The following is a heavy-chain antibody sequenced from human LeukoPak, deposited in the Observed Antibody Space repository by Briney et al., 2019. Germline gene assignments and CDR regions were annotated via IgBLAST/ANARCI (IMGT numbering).Heavy chain of an antibody. CDR1: GFTFSNYW. V-gene: IGHV3-21*01. D-gene: IGHD5-24*01. CDR2: ISTGSSYI. CDR3: ARDRLGVEMSTINRFDY. J-gene: IGHJ4*02. Sequence: GGSLRLSCAASGFTFSNYWMNWVRQAPGKGLEWVSSISTGSSYIYYANSVKGRFTISRDNAKNSLYLQMNSLRAEDTAVYYCARDRLGVEMSTINRFDYWGQGTLVAVSS.